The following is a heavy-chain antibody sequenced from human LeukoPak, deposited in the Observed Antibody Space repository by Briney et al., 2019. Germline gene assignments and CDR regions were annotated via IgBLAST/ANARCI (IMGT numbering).Heavy chain of an antibody. CDR1: GGSFSGYY. CDR3: ARDTDTVTTILDY. CDR2: INHSGST. V-gene: IGHV4-34*01. J-gene: IGHJ4*02. D-gene: IGHD4-17*01. Sequence: SETLSLTCAVYGGSFSGYYWSWIRQPPGRGLEWIGEINHSGSTDYNPSFKSRVTISVDASKNQFSLKLTSVTAADTAVYYCARDTDTVTTILDYWGQGTLVTVSS.